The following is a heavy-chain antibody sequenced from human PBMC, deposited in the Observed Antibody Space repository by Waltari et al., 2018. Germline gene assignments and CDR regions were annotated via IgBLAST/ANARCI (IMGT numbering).Heavy chain of an antibody. CDR3: ARAPATAIRYFDF. Sequence: EVQLVESGGGLVQPGGSLRLSCAASGFTVRTNYMSWVRQAPGKGLEWVSVIYSGGSTYYADSVKGRFTISRDNSKNTLYLQMNSLRAEDTAVYYCARAPATAIRYFDFWGQGTLVTVSS. V-gene: IGHV3-66*01. D-gene: IGHD2-21*02. CDR1: GFTVRTNY. CDR2: IYSGGST. J-gene: IGHJ4*02.